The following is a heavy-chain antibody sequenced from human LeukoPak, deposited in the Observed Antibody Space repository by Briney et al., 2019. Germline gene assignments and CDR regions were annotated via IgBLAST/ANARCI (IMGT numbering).Heavy chain of an antibody. CDR1: GFTVSSNY. D-gene: IGHD4-17*01. Sequence: GGSLRLSCASSGFTVSSNYMSWVRQAPGKGLEWVSVIYSGGSTYYADSVKGRFTISRDNSKNTLYLQMNSLRAEDTAVYYCARDRAHYAFDYWGQGTLVTVSS. J-gene: IGHJ4*02. CDR3: ARDRAHYAFDY. V-gene: IGHV3-53*01. CDR2: IYSGGST.